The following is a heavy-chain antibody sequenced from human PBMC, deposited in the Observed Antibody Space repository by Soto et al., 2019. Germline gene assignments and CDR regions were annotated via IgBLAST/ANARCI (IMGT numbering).Heavy chain of an antibody. D-gene: IGHD3-10*01. J-gene: IGHJ4*02. V-gene: IGHV3-23*01. Sequence: GGSLRLSCAASGFTFSSYAMSWVRQAPGKGLEWVSAISGSGGSTYYADSVKGRFTISRDNSKNTLYLQMNSLKTEDTAVYYCTRVGVLLWFGESSYYFDYWGQRTLVTVSS. CDR3: TRVGVLLWFGESSYYFDY. CDR1: GFTFSSYA. CDR2: ISGSGGST.